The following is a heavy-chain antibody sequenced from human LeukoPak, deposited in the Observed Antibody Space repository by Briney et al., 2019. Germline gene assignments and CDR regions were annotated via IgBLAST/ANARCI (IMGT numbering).Heavy chain of an antibody. D-gene: IGHD6-19*01. CDR3: ARDRRIAVAGINRFDY. J-gene: IGHJ4*02. Sequence: GASVKVSCKASGYTFTGYYMHWVRQAPGQGLEWMGWINPNSGGTNYAQKFQGRVTMTRDTSISTAYMELSRLRSDDTAVYYCARDRRIAVAGINRFDYWGQGTLVTVSS. CDR1: GYTFTGYY. V-gene: IGHV1-2*02. CDR2: INPNSGGT.